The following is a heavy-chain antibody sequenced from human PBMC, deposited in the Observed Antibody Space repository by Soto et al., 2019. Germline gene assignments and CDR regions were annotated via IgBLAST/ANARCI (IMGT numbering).Heavy chain of an antibody. V-gene: IGHV3-30*18. J-gene: IGHJ5*02. CDR3: AKDYLEYCISTSCPDWFDP. CDR1: GFTFSSYV. CDR2: ISYDGSNK. Sequence: PGGSLRLSCAASGFTFSSYVMRWVRQAPGKGLEWVAAISYDGSNKYYADSVKGRFTISRDNSKNTLYLQMNSLRAEDTAVYYCAKDYLEYCISTSCPDWFDPWGQGTLVTVSS. D-gene: IGHD2-2*01.